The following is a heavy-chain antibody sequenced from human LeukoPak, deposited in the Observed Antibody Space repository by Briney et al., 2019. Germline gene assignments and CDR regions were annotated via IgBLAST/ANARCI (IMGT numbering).Heavy chain of an antibody. Sequence: ASVKVSCKASGYTCTGYYMNWGRQAPGQGLEGMGWINPNSGCANYEQKFQGRVTMTRDTAISTAYMELRRLRSADTAVYYCARMYYRYYFDYCRQGTLVTASS. D-gene: IGHD3-10*01. CDR2: INPNSGCA. CDR3: ARMYYRYYFDY. J-gene: IGHJ4*01. CDR1: GYTCTGYY. V-gene: IGHV1-2*02.